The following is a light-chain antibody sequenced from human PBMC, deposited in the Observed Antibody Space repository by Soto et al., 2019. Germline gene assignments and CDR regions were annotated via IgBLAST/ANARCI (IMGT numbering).Light chain of an antibody. CDR1: QSISTIY. Sequence: IVLTQSPATLSLSPGERATLSCRAIQSISTIYLAWHQQKPGQAPRLLIYDASNRATGIPARFSGSGSGTDFTLTISSLEPEDFAVYYCQQRSNWPPITFGQGTRLEIK. J-gene: IGKJ5*01. V-gene: IGKV3-11*01. CDR3: QQRSNWPPIT. CDR2: DAS.